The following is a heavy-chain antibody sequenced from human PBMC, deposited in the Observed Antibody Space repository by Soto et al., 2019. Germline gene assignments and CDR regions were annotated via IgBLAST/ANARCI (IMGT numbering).Heavy chain of an antibody. CDR1: GDSIISSDFY. D-gene: IGHD3-3*02. CDR3: ARHSLALRKNNWFDP. CDR2: IFYLGSS. Sequence: RSLTCTVSGDSIISSDFYWGWVRQPPGKGPEWIGSIFYLGSSYYNPSLKSRVTMSVDPSKNQFSLRLRSVTAADTALYFCARHSLALRKNNWFDPWGQGIMVTVSS. V-gene: IGHV4-39*01. J-gene: IGHJ5*02.